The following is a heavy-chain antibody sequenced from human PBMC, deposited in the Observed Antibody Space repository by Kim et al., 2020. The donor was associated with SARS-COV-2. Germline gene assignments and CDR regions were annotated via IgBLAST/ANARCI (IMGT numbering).Heavy chain of an antibody. CDR3: ARDKSTRPKSFGELWTYYYYGMDV. CDR2: ISSSSSTI. CDR1: GFTFSSYS. D-gene: IGHD3-10*01. J-gene: IGHJ6*02. V-gene: IGHV3-48*02. Sequence: GGSLRLSCAASGFTFSSYSMNWVRQAPGKGLEWVSYISSSSSTIYYADSVKGRFTISRDNAKNSLYLQMNSLRDEDTAVYYCARDKSTRPKSFGELWTYYYYGMDVWGQGTTVTVSS.